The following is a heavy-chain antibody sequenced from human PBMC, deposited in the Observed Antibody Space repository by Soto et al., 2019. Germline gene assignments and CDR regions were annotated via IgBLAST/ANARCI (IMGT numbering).Heavy chain of an antibody. V-gene: IGHV3-33*01. J-gene: IGHJ4*02. Sequence: GGSLRLSCAASGFTFSSYGMHWVRQAPGKGLEWVAVIWYDGSNKYYADSVKGRFTISRDNAKNTLYLQMNSLGAEETAVYYWASDRPYVTVVPGIDQPMFDYWGQGTPVTVSS. CDR1: GFTFSSYG. CDR3: ASDRPYVTVVPGIDQPMFDY. CDR2: IWYDGSNK. D-gene: IGHD2-2*01.